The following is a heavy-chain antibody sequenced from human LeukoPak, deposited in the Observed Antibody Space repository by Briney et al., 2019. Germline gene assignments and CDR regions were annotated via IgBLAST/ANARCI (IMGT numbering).Heavy chain of an antibody. CDR3: ARSP. V-gene: IGHV3-7*01. Sequence: PGRSLRLSCAGSGFIFSNYAMNWVRQAPGKGLEWVANIKYDGREKYYVDSVKGRFTISRDNAKNSLYLQMSSLRVEDTAVYYCARSPGGQGTLVTVSS. J-gene: IGHJ5*02. CDR1: GFIFSNYA. CDR2: IKYDGREK.